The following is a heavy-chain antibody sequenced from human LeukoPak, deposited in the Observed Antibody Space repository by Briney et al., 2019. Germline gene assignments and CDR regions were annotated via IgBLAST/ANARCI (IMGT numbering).Heavy chain of an antibody. V-gene: IGHV3-23*01. CDR2: ISGSGATT. J-gene: IGHJ1*01. D-gene: IGHD3-22*01. Sequence: GGSLRLSCAASGFTFNNYAMTWVRQAPGKGLEWVAAISGSGATTYYADSVKGRFTISRDSSKNTLYLEMSSLRAEDTAVYYRAKDFDYYDTIEYFFFAVCHLWGQGPLVPVFS. CDR1: GFTFNNYA. CDR3: AKDFDYYDTIEYFFFAVCHL.